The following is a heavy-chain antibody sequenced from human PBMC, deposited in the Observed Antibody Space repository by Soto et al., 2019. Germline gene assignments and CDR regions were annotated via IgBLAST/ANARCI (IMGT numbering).Heavy chain of an antibody. V-gene: IGHV1-69*08. Sequence: QVQLVQSGPEVKKSGSSVKVSCKLSGGTFTSETISWVRQAPGQGLEWMGRIITILGTGNYAQKFQGRITITEDKSTNTGYMELSSLTSEDTAVYFCAREEGCYNMGTFPFYYMDVWGNGTTVTVSS. CDR2: IITILGTG. J-gene: IGHJ6*03. CDR1: GGTFTSET. CDR3: AREEGCYNMGTFPFYYMDV. D-gene: IGHD3-10*01.